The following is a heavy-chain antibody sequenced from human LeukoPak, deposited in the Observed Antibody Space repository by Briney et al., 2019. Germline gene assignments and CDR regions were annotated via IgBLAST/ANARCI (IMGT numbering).Heavy chain of an antibody. CDR3: ARVLQQWLEGDDAFDI. CDR2: IIPIFGTA. V-gene: IGHV1-69*13. D-gene: IGHD6-19*01. CDR1: GYTFTSYG. J-gene: IGHJ3*02. Sequence: GASVKVSCKASGYTFTSYGISWVRQAPGQGLEWMGGIIPIFGTANYAQKFQGRVTTTADESTSTAYMELSSLRSEDTAVYYCARVLQQWLEGDDAFDIWGQGTMVTVSS.